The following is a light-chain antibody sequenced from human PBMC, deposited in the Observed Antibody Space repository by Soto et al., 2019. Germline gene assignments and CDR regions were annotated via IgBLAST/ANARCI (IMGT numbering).Light chain of an antibody. CDR3: SSYTTDSTYV. J-gene: IGLJ1*01. V-gene: IGLV2-18*02. CDR1: SSDFGSYNR. CDR2: EVS. Sequence: QSVLTQPPSVSGSPGQSVTISCTGTSSDFGSYNRVSWYQRPPGTGPKLVIYEVSNRPSGIPDRFSGSKSGNTASLTISGLQAEDEAEYYCSSYTTDSTYVFGTGTKLTVL.